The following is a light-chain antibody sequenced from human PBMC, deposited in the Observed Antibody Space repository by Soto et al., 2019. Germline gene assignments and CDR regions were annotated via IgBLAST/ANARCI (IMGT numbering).Light chain of an antibody. Sequence: ERVMTQSPATLSVSPGERATLSCRASQSVTSDLAWYQQKPGQAPRLFIYRASTRATGIPARFSGSGSGTEFTLTISSLQSEDFALYYCRQYEKWPWTFGQGTKV. V-gene: IGKV3-15*01. CDR2: RAS. CDR1: QSVTSD. J-gene: IGKJ1*01. CDR3: RQYEKWPWT.